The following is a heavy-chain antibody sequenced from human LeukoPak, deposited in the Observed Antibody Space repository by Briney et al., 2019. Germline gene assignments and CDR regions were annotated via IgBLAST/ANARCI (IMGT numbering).Heavy chain of an antibody. CDR2: INPNSDGT. J-gene: IGHJ4*02. D-gene: IGHD3-9*01. CDR1: GYTFTGYY. V-gene: IGHV1-2*02. CDR3: ARGVTSTGYSFDY. Sequence: ASVKVSCKASGYTFTGYYMNWVRQAPGQGLEWMGWINPNSDGTNYAQKFQGRVTMTRDTSISTVYMELSRLRSDDTAVYYCARGVTSTGYSFDYWGQGTLVTVSS.